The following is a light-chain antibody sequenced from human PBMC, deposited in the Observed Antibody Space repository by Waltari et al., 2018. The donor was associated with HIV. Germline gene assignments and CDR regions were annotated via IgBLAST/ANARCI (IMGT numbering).Light chain of an antibody. V-gene: IGLV2-23*02. J-gene: IGLJ2*01. CDR2: EVS. CDR3: CSYAGSSTFYVV. CDR1: SRDVGSYNL. Sequence: SALTQPASVSGSPGQSITISCTGTSRDVGSYNLVSSYQQHPGKAPKLMIYEVSKRPSGVSNRFSGSKSGNAASLTISGLQAEDEADYYCCSYAGSSTFYVVFGGGTKLTVL.